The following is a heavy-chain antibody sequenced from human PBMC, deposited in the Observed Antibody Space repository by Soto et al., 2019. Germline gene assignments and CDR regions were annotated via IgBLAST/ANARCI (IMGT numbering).Heavy chain of an antibody. CDR3: AHRRGDRLTGHYYFDY. V-gene: IGHV2-5*02. CDR2: ISWDGEK. Sequence: QITLKESGPTLVKPTQTLTLTCTFSGFSLNTRGVGVGWIRQPPGKALEWLALISWDGEKRYRTSLKSRLTITKDTSANQVGLTMTHRDPVDTATYYCAHRRGDRLTGHYYFDYWGPGTRVTVSS. CDR1: GFSLNTRGVG. J-gene: IGHJ4*01. D-gene: IGHD3-9*01.